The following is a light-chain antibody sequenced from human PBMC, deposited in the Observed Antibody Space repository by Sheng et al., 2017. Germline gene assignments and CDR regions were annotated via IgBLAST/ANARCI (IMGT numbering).Light chain of an antibody. J-gene: IGKJ2*01. CDR2: WAS. CDR3: QQYYTTPYT. Sequence: DIVMTQSPDSLAVSLGERATINCKSSQSVLYSSNNKNYLAWYRQRPGQPPKLLIYWASARQSGVPDRFSGSGSGTDFTLTINSLQAEDVAVYYCQQYYTTPYTFGQGTKLDI. V-gene: IGKV4-1*01. CDR1: QSVLYSSNNKNY.